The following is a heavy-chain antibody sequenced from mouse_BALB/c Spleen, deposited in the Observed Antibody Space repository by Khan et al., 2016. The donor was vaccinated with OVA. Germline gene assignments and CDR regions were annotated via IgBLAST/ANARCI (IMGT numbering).Heavy chain of an antibody. CDR3: ARGASYWYFDV. Sequence: QIQLVQSGPELKKPGETVKISRKASGYTFTNYGMNWVKQAPGKGLKWMGWINTYTGEPTYTDDFKGRFAFSLETSASTAYLQINNLKNEDMATYFCARGASYWYFDVWGAGTTVTVSS. V-gene: IGHV9-1*02. CDR2: INTYTGEP. J-gene: IGHJ1*01. CDR1: GYTFTNYG.